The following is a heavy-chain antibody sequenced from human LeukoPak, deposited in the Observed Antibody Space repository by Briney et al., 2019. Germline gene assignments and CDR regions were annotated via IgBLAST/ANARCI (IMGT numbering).Heavy chain of an antibody. CDR1: GFTFSSYA. V-gene: IGHV3-30*04. CDR2: ISYDGSNK. D-gene: IGHD3-22*01. CDR3: ARLMTMIVVADAFDI. Sequence: PGGSLRLSCAASGFTFSSYAMHWVRQAPGKGLEWVAVISYDGSNKYYADSVKGRFTISRDNSKNTLYLQMNSLRAEDTAVYYCARLMTMIVVADAFDIWGQGTMVTVSS. J-gene: IGHJ3*02.